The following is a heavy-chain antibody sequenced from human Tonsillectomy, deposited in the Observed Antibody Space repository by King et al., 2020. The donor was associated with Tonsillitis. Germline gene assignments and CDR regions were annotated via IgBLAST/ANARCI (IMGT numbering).Heavy chain of an antibody. V-gene: IGHV4-39*01. CDR2: IYYSGSS. J-gene: IGHJ4*02. CDR3: ARQFIVGPPFIY. Sequence: QLQESGPGLVKPSETLSLTCTVSGGSISSSSYYWGWIRQPPGKGLEWIGSIYYSGSSYYNLSLKSRVTISVDSSKNQFSLKLSSVTAADMAVYYCARQFIVGPPFIYWGQGTLVTVSS. D-gene: IGHD1-26*01. CDR1: GGSISSSSYY.